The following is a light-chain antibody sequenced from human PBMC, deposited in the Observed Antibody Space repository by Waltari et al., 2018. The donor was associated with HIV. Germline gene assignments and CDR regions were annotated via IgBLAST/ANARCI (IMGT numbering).Light chain of an antibody. CDR2: AAS. CDR1: QDISNY. V-gene: IGKV1-16*02. J-gene: IGKJ4*01. CDR3: HQYDAFPVT. Sequence: DIHLTQSPSSLSASVGARVTITCRASQDISNYLAWFQHKPGKAPKSLIYAASTLQSGVPSKFIGRGSGTEFTLTITSLQPEDFATYYCHQYDAFPVTFGGGTKVEIK.